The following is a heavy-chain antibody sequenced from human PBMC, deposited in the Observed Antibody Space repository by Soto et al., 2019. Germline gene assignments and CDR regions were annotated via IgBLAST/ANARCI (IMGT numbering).Heavy chain of an antibody. CDR1: GFSLSTSGMC. J-gene: IGHJ6*03. CDR3: ARTLYSGYDLGEADYYYYMDV. D-gene: IGHD5-12*01. Sequence: SGPTLVNPTQTLTLTCTFSGFSLSTSGMCVSWIRQPPGKALEWLARIDWDDDKYYSTSLKTRLTISKDTSKNQVVLTMTNMDPVDTATYYCARTLYSGYDLGEADYYYYMDVWGKGTTVTVSS. V-gene: IGHV2-70*11. CDR2: IDWDDDK.